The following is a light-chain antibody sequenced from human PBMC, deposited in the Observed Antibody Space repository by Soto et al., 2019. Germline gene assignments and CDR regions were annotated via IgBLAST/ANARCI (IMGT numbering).Light chain of an antibody. CDR1: SSNIGTNY. J-gene: IGLJ2*01. CDR2: RNN. Sequence: QSVLTQPPSASGTPGQRVAISCSGSSSNIGTNYVYWYQQLPGAAPKLLIYRNNQRPSGVPDRFSGSKSGTSASLAISGRRSEDEADYYCAAWDDSLSRVFGGGTQLTV. CDR3: AAWDDSLSRV. V-gene: IGLV1-47*01.